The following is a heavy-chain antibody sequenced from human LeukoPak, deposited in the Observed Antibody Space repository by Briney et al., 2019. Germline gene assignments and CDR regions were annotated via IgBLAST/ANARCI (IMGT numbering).Heavy chain of an antibody. CDR1: GFTFDDYA. D-gene: IGHD3-16*01. CDR3: ARDLIIWGASLLGAFDI. V-gene: IGHV3-20*04. J-gene: IGHJ3*02. CDR2: TNWDGGRT. Sequence: GGSLRLSCAASGFTFDDYAMSWVRQTPGKGLEWVSGTNWDGGRTGYADSVKGRFTISRDNSKNTLYLQMNSLRAEDTAVYYCARDLIIWGASLLGAFDIWGQGTMVTVSS.